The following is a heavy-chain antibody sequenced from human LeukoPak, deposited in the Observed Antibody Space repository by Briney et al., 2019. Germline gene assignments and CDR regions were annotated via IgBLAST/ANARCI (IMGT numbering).Heavy chain of an antibody. CDR3: AREAERQQLDQYNWFDP. CDR2: IYYSGST. V-gene: IGHV4-38-2*02. CDR1: GYSISTGYY. J-gene: IGHJ5*02. Sequence: SETLSLTCTVSGYSISTGYYWDWIRQPPGKGLEWIGSIYYSGSTYYNPSLKSRVTISVDTSKNQFSLKLSSVTAADTAVYYCAREAERQQLDQYNWFDPWGQGTLVTVSS. D-gene: IGHD6-13*01.